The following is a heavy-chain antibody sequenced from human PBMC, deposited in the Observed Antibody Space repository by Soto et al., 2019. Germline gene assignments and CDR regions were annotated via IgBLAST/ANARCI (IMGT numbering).Heavy chain of an antibody. Sequence: ASVKVSCKASGYTFTSYPTHLVRQAPGQRLEWMGWIDAGNGNTKYSQKCRGRVTFTTDTSASTAYMDLSRLRFEDTAVYYCARAADTYGSRYYGMDVWRKGTTVTVSS. CDR2: IDAGNGNT. D-gene: IGHD2-21*01. V-gene: IGHV1-3*01. J-gene: IGHJ6*04. CDR1: GYTFTSYP. CDR3: ARAADTYGSRYYGMDV.